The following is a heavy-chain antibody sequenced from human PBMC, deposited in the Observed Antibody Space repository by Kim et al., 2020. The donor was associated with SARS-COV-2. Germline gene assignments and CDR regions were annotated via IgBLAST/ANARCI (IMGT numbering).Heavy chain of an antibody. D-gene: IGHD2-15*01. V-gene: IGHV1-69*13. J-gene: IGHJ4*02. Sequence: SVKVSCKASGGTFSSYAISWVRQAPGQGLEWMGGIIPIFGTANYAQKFQGRVTITADESTSTAYMELSSLRSEDTAVYYCARDRTRIGYCSGGSCDDSFSFEYWGQGALVTVSS. CDR2: IIPIFGTA. CDR1: GGTFSSYA. CDR3: ARDRTRIGYCSGGSCDDSFSFEY.